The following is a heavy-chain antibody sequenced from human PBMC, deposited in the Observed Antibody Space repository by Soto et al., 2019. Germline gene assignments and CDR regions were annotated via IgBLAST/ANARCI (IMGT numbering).Heavy chain of an antibody. CDR1: GYTFSNYG. CDR3: ARDSPPVDY. V-gene: IGHV1-18*01. J-gene: IGHJ4*02. Sequence: ASVKVSCKASGYTFSNYGISWVRQAPGQGLEWMGWISAYNGNTKYAQKLQGRVTMTTDTATSTAYMELRSLRSDDTAVYYCARDSPPVDYWGQGTLVTVSS. CDR2: ISAYNGNT.